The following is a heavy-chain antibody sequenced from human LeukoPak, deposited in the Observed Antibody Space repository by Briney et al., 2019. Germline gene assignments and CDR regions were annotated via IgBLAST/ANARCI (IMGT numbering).Heavy chain of an antibody. Sequence: GGSLRLSCAASGFYFGTRYMHWVRQAPGKGLMWASRINPEGTERKYADSVRGRFIISRDNGENTLYLQMNSLRVDDTAVYFCARAVAGTGSSDSWGQGTLVTVSS. V-gene: IGHV3-74*03. D-gene: IGHD6-19*01. CDR3: ARAVAGTGSSDS. J-gene: IGHJ4*02. CDR1: GFYFGTRY. CDR2: INPEGTER.